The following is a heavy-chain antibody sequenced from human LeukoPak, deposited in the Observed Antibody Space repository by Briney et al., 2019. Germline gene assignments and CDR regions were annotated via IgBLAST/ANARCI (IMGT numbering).Heavy chain of an antibody. CDR1: GDSIRRRSYY. V-gene: IGHV4-39*01. Sequence: SETLSLTCSVSGDSIRRRSYYWGWIRQPPGKGLEWFGSIYYSGSTYYNPSLKSRVTISIDTSKSQLSLNLTSVAAADTAVYFCVDDSTGYYYFDYWGQGTLVTVSS. CDR2: IYYSGST. CDR3: VDDSTGYYYFDY. J-gene: IGHJ4*02. D-gene: IGHD3-9*01.